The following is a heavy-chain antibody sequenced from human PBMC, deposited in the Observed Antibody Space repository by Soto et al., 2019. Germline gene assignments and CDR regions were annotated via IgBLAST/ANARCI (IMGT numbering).Heavy chain of an antibody. CDR1: DGSISSSSYY. CDR2: IYYSGST. D-gene: IGHD3-3*01. V-gene: IGHV4-39*01. CDR3: ASGEFFWFDP. Sequence: PSEPLSLTCTVSDGSISSSSYYWGWIRQPPGKGLEWIGSIYYSGSTYYNPSLKSRVTISVDTSKNQFSLKLSSVTAADTAVYYCASGEFFWFDPWGQGTLVTVSS. J-gene: IGHJ5*02.